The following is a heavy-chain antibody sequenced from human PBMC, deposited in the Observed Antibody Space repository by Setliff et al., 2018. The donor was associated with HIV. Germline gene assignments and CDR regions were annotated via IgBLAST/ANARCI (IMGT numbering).Heavy chain of an antibody. CDR1: GYTFTSYA. V-gene: IGHV1-3*01. J-gene: IGHJ4*02. Sequence: ASVKVSCKASGYTFTSYAMHWVRQAPGQRLEWMGWINAGNGNTKYSQKFQGRVTITRDTSASTAYMELSSLRSEDTAVYYCARGDDILTGYFRPYFFDYWGQGTLVTVSS. D-gene: IGHD3-9*01. CDR3: ARGDDILTGYFRPYFFDY. CDR2: INAGNGNT.